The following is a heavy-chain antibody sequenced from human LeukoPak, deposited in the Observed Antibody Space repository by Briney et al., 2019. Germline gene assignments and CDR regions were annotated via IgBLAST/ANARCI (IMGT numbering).Heavy chain of an antibody. CDR1: GGTFSSYA. J-gene: IGHJ4*02. D-gene: IGHD5-24*01. Sequence: SVKVSCKASGGTFSSYAISWVRQAPGQGLEWMGGINPIFGTANYAQKFQGRVTITADESTSTAYMELSSLRSEDTAVYYCARATPGGLHGYSFDYWGQGTVVTVYS. CDR2: INPIFGTA. V-gene: IGHV1-69*13. CDR3: ARATPGGLHGYSFDY.